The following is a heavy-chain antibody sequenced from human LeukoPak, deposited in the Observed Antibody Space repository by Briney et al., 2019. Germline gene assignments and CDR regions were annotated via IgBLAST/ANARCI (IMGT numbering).Heavy chain of an antibody. CDR2: ISAYNGNT. CDR1: GYTFTGYF. D-gene: IGHD2-21*02. V-gene: IGHV1-18*04. J-gene: IGHJ3*02. CDR3: ARVRKHIVVVTAIPNDAFDI. Sequence: WASVKVSCKASGYTFTGYFMHWVRQAPGQGFEWMGWISAYNGNTNYAQKLQGRVTMTTDTSTSTAYMELRSLRSDDTAVYYCARVRKHIVVVTAIPNDAFDIWGQGTMVTVSS.